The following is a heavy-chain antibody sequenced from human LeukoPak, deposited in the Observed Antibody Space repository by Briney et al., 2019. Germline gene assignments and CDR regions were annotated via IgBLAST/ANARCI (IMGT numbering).Heavy chain of an antibody. CDR2: IYYTGST. D-gene: IGHD2-2*01. J-gene: IGHJ4*02. Sequence: PSETLSLTCTVSGGYISNYYWTWIRQPPGKGLEWIGNIYYTGSTIYNPSLKSRVTISLDTSKNQFSLKLSSVTAADTAVYYCARGGRGFIVVVPAAMPFDYWGQGTLVTVSS. CDR1: GGYISNYY. CDR3: ARGGRGFIVVVPAAMPFDY. V-gene: IGHV4-59*12.